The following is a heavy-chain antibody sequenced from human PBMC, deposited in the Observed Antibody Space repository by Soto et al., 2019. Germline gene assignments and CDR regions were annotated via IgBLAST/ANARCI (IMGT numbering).Heavy chain of an antibody. Sequence: QLQLQESGPGLVKPSETLSLTCTVSGGSISSSSYYWGWIRQPPGKGLEWIGNIYYSGSTYYNPSPKGRVTISVDTPKTQFALKLSSVTAADTAVYYCAGRGGYSYGAVAFDIWGQGTMVTVSS. V-gene: IGHV4-39*01. D-gene: IGHD5-18*01. CDR2: IYYSGST. J-gene: IGHJ3*02. CDR1: GGSISSSSYY. CDR3: AGRGGYSYGAVAFDI.